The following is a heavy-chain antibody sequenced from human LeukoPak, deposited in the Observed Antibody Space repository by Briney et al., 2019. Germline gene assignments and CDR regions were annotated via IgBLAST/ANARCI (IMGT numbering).Heavy chain of an antibody. CDR3: ARVATSLARDDY. V-gene: IGHV3-48*01. J-gene: IGHJ4*02. CDR1: GFTFSRYS. Sequence: GGSLRLSCAVSGFTFSRYSMNWVRQAPGKGLEWASYISESSSTKYYADSVKGRFTTSRDNAQNSLFLQMSSLRAAATAVYYCARVATSLARDDYWGQGTLVTVSS. CDR2: ISESSSTK.